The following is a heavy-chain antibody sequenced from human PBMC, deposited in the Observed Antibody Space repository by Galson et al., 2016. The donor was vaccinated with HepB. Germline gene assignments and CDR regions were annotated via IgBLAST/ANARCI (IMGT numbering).Heavy chain of an antibody. D-gene: IGHD1-26*01. V-gene: IGHV3-33*01. CDR2: IFFDGSKR. Sequence: SLRLSCAASGITFSSYGMHWVRQAPGKGLEWVAVIFFDGSKRYYADSVKGRFTISGDSSKNTLYLQMNSLRAEDTAVNYCARDPYSGSYWDYDYYGMDVWGQGTTVTVSS. CDR3: ARDPYSGSYWDYDYYGMDV. CDR1: GITFSSYG. J-gene: IGHJ6*02.